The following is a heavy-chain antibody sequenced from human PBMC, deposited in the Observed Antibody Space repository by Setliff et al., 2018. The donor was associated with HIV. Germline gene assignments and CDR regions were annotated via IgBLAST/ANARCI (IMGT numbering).Heavy chain of an antibody. CDR3: ARVLSNGWSGGVDY. Sequence: SVKVSCKSSGGTSSSYTISWVRQAPGQGLEWMGGIIPMFGTANYAQKFQGRVTITADKSTSTAYMELSSLRSEDTAVYYCARVLSNGWSGGVDYWGQGTLVTVSS. CDR1: GGTSSSYT. J-gene: IGHJ4*02. D-gene: IGHD6-19*01. V-gene: IGHV1-69*06. CDR2: IIPMFGTA.